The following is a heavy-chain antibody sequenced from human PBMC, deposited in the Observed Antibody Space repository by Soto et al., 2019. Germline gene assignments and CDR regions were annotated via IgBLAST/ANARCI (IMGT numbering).Heavy chain of an antibody. J-gene: IGHJ6*02. CDR2: IDYSGST. Sequence: PAETLSLTCTVSGGSVRGGYYYWVWIRHPLGKGLEWIGYIDYSGSTNSNPSLQSRVTISVDTSKNQFYLNLSPVTAADTATYYCARARITLVREIIKYNMDIWGQGTTVTVSS. D-gene: IGHD3-10*01. V-gene: IGHV4-61*01. CDR3: ARARITLVREIIKYNMDI. CDR1: GGSVRGGYYY.